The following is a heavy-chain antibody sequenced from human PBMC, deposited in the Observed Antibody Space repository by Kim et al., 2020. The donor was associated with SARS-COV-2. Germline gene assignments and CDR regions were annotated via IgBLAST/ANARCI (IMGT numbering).Heavy chain of an antibody. J-gene: IGHJ6*02. CDR3: AALGNYYYYGMDV. Sequence: YNPSLKSRVTISVDTSKNQFSLKLSSVTAADTAVYYCAALGNYYYYGMDVWGQGTTVTVSS. D-gene: IGHD3-16*01. V-gene: IGHV4-39*01.